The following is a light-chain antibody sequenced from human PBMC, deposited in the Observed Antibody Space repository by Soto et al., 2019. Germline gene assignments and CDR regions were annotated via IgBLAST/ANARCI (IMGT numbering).Light chain of an antibody. CDR3: QQYGASPIYT. Sequence: EIVLTQSLGTLSLSPGERATLSCRASQSISNNFLAWYQQKPGQAPRLLIYGASSRATGTPDRFSGSGSGTDFTLSISRLEPEDFAVYYCQQYGASPIYTFGQGTKLEIK. CDR1: QSISNNF. CDR2: GAS. V-gene: IGKV3-20*01. J-gene: IGKJ2*01.